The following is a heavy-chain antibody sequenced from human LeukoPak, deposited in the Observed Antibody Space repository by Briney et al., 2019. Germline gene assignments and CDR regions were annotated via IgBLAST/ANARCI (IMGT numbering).Heavy chain of an antibody. V-gene: IGHV4-4*07. CDR1: GGSISSYY. CDR2: IYNSGST. CDR3: ARQTFGVFFDS. D-gene: IGHD3-10*01. Sequence: SETLSLTCTVSGGSISSYYWSWIRRPAGKGLEWMGRIYNSGSTNYNPSLKSRVTISTDMSKNQFSLKLSSVTAADTAVYYCARQTFGVFFDSWGQGTLVIVSS. J-gene: IGHJ4*02.